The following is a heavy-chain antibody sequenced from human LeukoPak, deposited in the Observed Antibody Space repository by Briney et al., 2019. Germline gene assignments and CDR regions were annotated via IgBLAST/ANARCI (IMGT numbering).Heavy chain of an antibody. Sequence: GGSLRLSCAASGFTFSSYWMSWVRQAPGKGLDWVAFIRYDGRNKYYADSVKGRFTISRDNAKNFLYLQMNSLRAEDTALYYCARVSDISVAAYFDYWGQGTLVTVSS. CDR1: GFTFSSYW. D-gene: IGHD6-19*01. J-gene: IGHJ4*02. V-gene: IGHV3-30*02. CDR2: IRYDGRNK. CDR3: ARVSDISVAAYFDY.